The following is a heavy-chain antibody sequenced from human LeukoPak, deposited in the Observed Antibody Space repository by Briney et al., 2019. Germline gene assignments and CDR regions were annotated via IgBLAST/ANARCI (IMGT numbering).Heavy chain of an antibody. V-gene: IGHV3-23*01. CDR1: GFGFSTHD. CDR3: VKGFHFDW. J-gene: IGHJ4*02. CDR2: ISGFDSGT. Sequence: GGSLRLSCVASGFGFSTHDMSWGRQTPGKGLEWVSSISGFDSGTYYTDSVRGRFTISRDTSKNTLYMQMNNLRAEDTAVYYCVKGFHFDWWGQGTLVTVST.